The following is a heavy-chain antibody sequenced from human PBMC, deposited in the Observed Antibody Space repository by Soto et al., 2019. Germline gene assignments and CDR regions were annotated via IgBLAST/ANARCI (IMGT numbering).Heavy chain of an antibody. D-gene: IGHD3-22*01. V-gene: IGHV4-59*01. CDR3: ARSGYYGGRAFDY. J-gene: IGHJ4*02. CDR1: GGSISSYY. Sequence: SETLSLTCTVSGGSISSYYWSWIRQPPGKGLEWIGYIYYSGSTNYNPSLKSRVTISVDTSKNQFSLKLSSVTAADTAVYYCARSGYYGGRAFDYWGQGTLVTVYS. CDR2: IYYSGST.